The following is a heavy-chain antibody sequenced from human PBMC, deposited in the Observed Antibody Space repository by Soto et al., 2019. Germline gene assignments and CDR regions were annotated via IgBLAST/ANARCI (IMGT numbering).Heavy chain of an antibody. V-gene: IGHV4-34*01. Sequence: SETLSLTCAVYGGSFSGYYWSWIRQPPGKGLEWIGEINHSGSTNYNPSLKSRVTISVDTSKNQFSLKLSSVTAADTAVYYCARERIPETPYYYYYYMDVWGKGTTVTVSS. D-gene: IGHD2-15*01. J-gene: IGHJ6*03. CDR1: GGSFSGYY. CDR3: ARERIPETPYYYYYYMDV. CDR2: INHSGST.